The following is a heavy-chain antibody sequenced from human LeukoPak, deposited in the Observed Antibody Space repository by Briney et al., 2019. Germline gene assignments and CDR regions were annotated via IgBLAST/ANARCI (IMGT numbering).Heavy chain of an antibody. CDR3: AKAHCSGTSCYPGAFDI. Sequence: GGSLRLSCAASGFTFDSYAMTWVRQAPGKGLEWVSSFGGSGRTSHHADSVKGRFTIYSDNSRNTLYLQMNSLRADDTAVYYCAKAHCSGTSCYPGAFDIWGPGTMVTVSS. V-gene: IGHV3-23*01. CDR1: GFTFDSYA. J-gene: IGHJ3*02. CDR2: FGGSGRTS. D-gene: IGHD2-2*01.